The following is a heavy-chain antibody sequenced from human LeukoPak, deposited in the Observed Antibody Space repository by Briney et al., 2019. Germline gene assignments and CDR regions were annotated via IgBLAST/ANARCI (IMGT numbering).Heavy chain of an antibody. CDR2: INPSSGAT. CDR3: ARGGVDYYGSGTYYLMYYFDY. CDR1: GYTFTHYY. Sequence: ASVKVSCKASGYTFTHYYIHWVRQAPGQGLEWMGIINPSSGATNYIQQFQGRVTMTRDTSTSTVYVELSSLRAEDTAVYFCARGGVDYYGSGTYYLMYYFDYWGQGALVTVSS. V-gene: IGHV1-46*01. D-gene: IGHD3-10*01. J-gene: IGHJ4*02.